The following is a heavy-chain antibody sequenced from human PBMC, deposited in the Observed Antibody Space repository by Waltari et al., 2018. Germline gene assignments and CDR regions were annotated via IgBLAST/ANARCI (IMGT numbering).Heavy chain of an antibody. D-gene: IGHD2-15*01. J-gene: IGHJ5*02. Sequence: QVPLVQSGAEVKKPGASVKVSCKASGYTFTGYYIHWVRPSPGQGLEWMRRSNPNSGGTNYSQKFQGRGTRTRDTSISTAYMELSRLRSDDTAVYYCARFRVVVARSPPANWFDPWGQGTLVTVSS. CDR3: ARFRVVVARSPPANWFDP. CDR2: SNPNSGGT. V-gene: IGHV1-2*02. CDR1: GYTFTGYY.